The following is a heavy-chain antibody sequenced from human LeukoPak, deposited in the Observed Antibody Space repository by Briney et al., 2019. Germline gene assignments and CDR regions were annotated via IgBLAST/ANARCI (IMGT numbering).Heavy chain of an antibody. CDR3: AREVSGAHPY. J-gene: IGHJ4*02. V-gene: IGHV3-15*01. D-gene: IGHD1-26*01. Sequence: GGSLRLSCAASGFTFSDAWMTWLRQAPGKELEWVGLIKSKTNGGTTHYAAPVKGRFTLSRDDSKSTLLLQMNSLKTEDTAVYYCAREVSGAHPYWGQGTLATVSS. CDR2: IKSKTNGGTT. CDR1: GFTFSDAW.